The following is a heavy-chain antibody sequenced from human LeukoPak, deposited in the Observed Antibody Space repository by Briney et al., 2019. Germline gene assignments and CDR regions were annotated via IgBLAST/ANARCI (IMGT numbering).Heavy chain of an antibody. CDR3: VRGTKIVGP. V-gene: IGHV3-20*04. CDR1: GFTLDDFG. Sequence: GGSLRLSCAASGFTLDDFGMTWVRQAPGKGLEWVSSINSNGVRTTYGDSVKGRFTISRDDANDSLYLLMHSLRAEDTAFYYCVRGTKIVGPWGQGTLVTVSS. J-gene: IGHJ5*02. CDR2: INSNGVRT. D-gene: IGHD3-22*01.